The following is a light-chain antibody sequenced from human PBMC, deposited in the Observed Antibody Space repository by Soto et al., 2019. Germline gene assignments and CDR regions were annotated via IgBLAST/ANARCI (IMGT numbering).Light chain of an antibody. CDR1: QSISRN. CDR3: QQYNTWPPIT. J-gene: IGKJ5*01. V-gene: IGKV3-15*01. Sequence: EIVLTQSPATLSVSPGERASLSCRASQSISRNLAWYQHNPGQAPRLLIYAASTRAPGIPARFSGSGSGTEFTLTISSLQSEDFAVYYCQQYNTWPPITFGQGTRLEIK. CDR2: AAS.